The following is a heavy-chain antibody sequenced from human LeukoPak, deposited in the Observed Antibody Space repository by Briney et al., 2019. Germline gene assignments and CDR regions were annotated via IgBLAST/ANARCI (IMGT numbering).Heavy chain of an antibody. CDR3: VGGSYAY. V-gene: IGHV3-30*03. D-gene: IGHD3-16*01. J-gene: IGHJ4*02. Sequence: GRFTISRDNSKNTVYLQMDSLRTEDTAMYYCVGGSYAYWGQGTLVTVSS.